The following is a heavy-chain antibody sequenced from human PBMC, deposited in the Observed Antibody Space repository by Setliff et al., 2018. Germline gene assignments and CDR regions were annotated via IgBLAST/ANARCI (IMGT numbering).Heavy chain of an antibody. J-gene: IGHJ4*02. Sequence: PGGSLRLSCGASGFTCNNCWVSWVRQAPGKGLEWLASINPDGSEKYYVDSVKGRFIISRDNAKNSLSLQMNSLRNEDTAVYYCFGAGTCSYWGQGTLVTVSS. CDR2: INPDGSEK. CDR3: FGAGTCSY. CDR1: GFTCNNCW. V-gene: IGHV3-7*01. D-gene: IGHD3-10*01.